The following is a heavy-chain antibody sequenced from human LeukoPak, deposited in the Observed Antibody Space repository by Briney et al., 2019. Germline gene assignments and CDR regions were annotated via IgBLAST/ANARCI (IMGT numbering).Heavy chain of an antibody. D-gene: IGHD3-10*01. CDR2: INPNSGGT. Sequence: ASVKVSCKASGYTFTGYYMHWVRQAPGQGLEWMGWINPNSGGTNYAQKFQGRVTMTRDTSISTAYMELSRLRSDDTAVYYCARQPGRMRYYFDYWGQGTLVTASS. V-gene: IGHV1-2*02. J-gene: IGHJ4*02. CDR1: GYTFTGYY. CDR3: ARQPGRMRYYFDY.